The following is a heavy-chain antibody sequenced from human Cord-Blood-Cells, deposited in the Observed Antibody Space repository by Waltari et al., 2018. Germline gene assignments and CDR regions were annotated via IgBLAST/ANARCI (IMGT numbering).Heavy chain of an antibody. CDR1: GFTFSSYW. Sequence: EVPLVESGGGLVQPGGSLRLSCAASGFTFSSYWMPWVRQAPGKGLVWVSSINRDGSSKSYGDSGKGRFTISRDNAKKTLYLQMNSLRAEDTAVYYCARGGDYSNAFDIWGQGTMVTVSS. D-gene: IGHD4-4*01. CDR2: INRDGSSK. CDR3: ARGGDYSNAFDI. V-gene: IGHV3-74*01. J-gene: IGHJ3*02.